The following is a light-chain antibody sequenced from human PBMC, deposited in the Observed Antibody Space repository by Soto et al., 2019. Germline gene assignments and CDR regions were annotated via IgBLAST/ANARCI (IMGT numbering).Light chain of an antibody. CDR3: QQRSNWPFP. CDR1: QSVSSY. V-gene: IGKV3-11*01. CDR2: DAS. Sequence: EIVLTQSPATLSLSPGERATLSCRASQSVSSYLAWYQQKPGQAPRLLIYDASNRATGIPARFSGSGSGTDFALNLSGRESEDFAVHYCQQRSNWPFPFRPGTKVDIK. J-gene: IGKJ3*01.